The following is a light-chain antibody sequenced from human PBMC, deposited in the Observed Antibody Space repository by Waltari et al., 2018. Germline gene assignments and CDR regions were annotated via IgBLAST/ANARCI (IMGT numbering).Light chain of an antibody. J-gene: IGLJ2*01. Sequence: QSALTQPPSASGSPGQSVTISCTGTSSDVGGYKYVSWYQQHPGKAPKVMIYEVNKRPSGVPVRFSGSKSGNTASLTVSGLQTDDEADYYCSSFAGSNNLIFGGGTKLTVL. CDR2: EVN. V-gene: IGLV2-8*01. CDR1: SSDVGGYKY. CDR3: SSFAGSNNLI.